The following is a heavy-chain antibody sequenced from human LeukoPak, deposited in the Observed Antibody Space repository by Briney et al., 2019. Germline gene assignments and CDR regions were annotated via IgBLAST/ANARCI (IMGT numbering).Heavy chain of an antibody. CDR2: INAGNGNT. D-gene: IGHD5-18*01. V-gene: IGHV1-3*01. J-gene: IGHJ4*02. Sequence: ASVTVSCKASGYTFTSYAMHWVRQAPGQRPEWMGWINAGNGNTKYSQKFQGRVTITRDTSASTAYMELSSLRSEDTAVYYCARFRSAMVHFDYWGQGTLVTVSS. CDR1: GYTFTSYA. CDR3: ARFRSAMVHFDY.